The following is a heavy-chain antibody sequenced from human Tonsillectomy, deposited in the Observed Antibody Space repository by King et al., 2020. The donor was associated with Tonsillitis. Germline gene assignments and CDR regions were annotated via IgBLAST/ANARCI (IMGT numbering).Heavy chain of an antibody. CDR2: INHSGST. J-gene: IGHJ5*02. CDR3: ARGGEYYYGSGSYSPANWFDP. Sequence: HVQLQQWGAGLLKPSETLSLTCAVYGGSFSGYYWTWIRQPPGKGLGWIGEINHSGSTNYNPSLKSRVTISVDTSKNQFSLKLSSVTAADTAVYYCARGGEYYYGSGSYSPANWFDPWGQGTLVTVSS. V-gene: IGHV4-34*02. CDR1: GGSFSGYY. D-gene: IGHD3-10*01.